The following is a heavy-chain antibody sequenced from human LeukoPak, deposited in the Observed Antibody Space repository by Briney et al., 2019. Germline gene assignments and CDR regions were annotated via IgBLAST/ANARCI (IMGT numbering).Heavy chain of an antibody. D-gene: IGHD1-7*01. J-gene: IGHJ5*02. CDR2: INPNSGGT. Sequence: ASVKVSCKASGYTFTSYGISWVRQAPGQGLEWMGWINPNSGGTNYAQKFQGRVTMTRDTSISTAYMELSRLRSDDTAVYYCARELELGFDPWGQGTLVTVSS. CDR3: ARELELGFDP. V-gene: IGHV1-2*02. CDR1: GYTFTSYG.